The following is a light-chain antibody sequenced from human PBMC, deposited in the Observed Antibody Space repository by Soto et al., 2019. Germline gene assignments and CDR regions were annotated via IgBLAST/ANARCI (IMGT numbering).Light chain of an antibody. V-gene: IGKV3-11*01. CDR2: DAS. Sequence: DSVLTQSPATLSLSPGERATLSCRASQSVSSYLAWYQQKPGQAPRLLIYDASNRATGIPARFSGGGSGTDFTLTISSLEPEDFAVYYCQQRFNWPRFTFGQGTKVDIK. CDR3: QQRFNWPRFT. CDR1: QSVSSY. J-gene: IGKJ2*01.